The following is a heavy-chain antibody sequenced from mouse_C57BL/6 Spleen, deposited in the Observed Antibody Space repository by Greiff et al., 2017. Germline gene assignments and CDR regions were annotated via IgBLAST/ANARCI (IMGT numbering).Heavy chain of an antibody. CDR3: TMDGNYVDYAMDY. CDR2: IYPGNSDT. D-gene: IGHD2-1*01. CDR1: GYTFTSYW. Sequence: VQLQQSGTVLARPGASVKMSCKTSGYTFTSYWMHWVKQRPGQGLEWIGAIYPGNSDTSYNQKFKGKATLTAVTSASTAYMELSSLTNEDSAVXYCTMDGNYVDYAMDYWGQGTSVTVSS. J-gene: IGHJ4*01. V-gene: IGHV1-5*01.